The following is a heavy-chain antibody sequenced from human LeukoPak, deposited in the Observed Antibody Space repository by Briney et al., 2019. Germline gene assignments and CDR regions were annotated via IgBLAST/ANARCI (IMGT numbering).Heavy chain of an antibody. CDR2: ISGSGGST. D-gene: IGHD6-13*01. J-gene: IGHJ4*02. Sequence: GGSLRLSCAASGFTFSSYAMSWVRQAPGKGLEWVSAISGSGGSTYYADSVKGRFTISRDNSKNTLYLQMNSLRAEDTAVYYCAKEVGYSSSWYLGPGRPYFDYWGQGTLVTVSS. CDR1: GFTFSSYA. CDR3: AKEVGYSSSWYLGPGRPYFDY. V-gene: IGHV3-23*01.